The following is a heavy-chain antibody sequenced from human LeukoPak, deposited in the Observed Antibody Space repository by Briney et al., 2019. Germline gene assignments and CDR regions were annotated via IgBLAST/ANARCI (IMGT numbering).Heavy chain of an antibody. CDR3: ARGRGIVGATTPDY. Sequence: ASVKVSCKASGYTFTGYYMHWVRQAPGQRLEWMGWINPNSGGTNYAQKFQGRVTMTRDTSISTAYMELSSLRSDDTAVYYCARGRGIVGATTPDYWGQGTLVTVSS. CDR1: GYTFTGYY. CDR2: INPNSGGT. D-gene: IGHD1-26*01. J-gene: IGHJ4*02. V-gene: IGHV1-2*02.